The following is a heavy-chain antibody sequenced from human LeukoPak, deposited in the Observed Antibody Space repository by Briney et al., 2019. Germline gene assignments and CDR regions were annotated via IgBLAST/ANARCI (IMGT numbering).Heavy chain of an antibody. Sequence: GGSLRLSCAASGFTFSSYGMHWVRQAPGKGLEWVAFIRYDGSNKYYADSVKGRFTISRDNSKNTLYLQMNSLRAEDTAVYYCARALYHTFDYWGQGTLVTVSS. CDR3: ARALYHTFDY. V-gene: IGHV3-30*02. CDR2: IRYDGSNK. J-gene: IGHJ4*02. CDR1: GFTFSSYG. D-gene: IGHD2-2*01.